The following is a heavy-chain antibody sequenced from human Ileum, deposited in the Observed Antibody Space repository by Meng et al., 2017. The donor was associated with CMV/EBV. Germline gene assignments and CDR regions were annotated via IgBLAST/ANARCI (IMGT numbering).Heavy chain of an antibody. V-gene: IGHV4-39*07. D-gene: IGHD5-18*01. Sequence: QVQLQGSGPGLVKPSETLSLPCTVSGGSISRSTYYWGWIRQPPGKGLEWIGSIYSTGSTYYNPSLKSRLTISIDTSNNQFSLKLTSMTAADTAVYYCARGVYSYDASWGQGTLVTVSS. J-gene: IGHJ4*02. CDR1: GGSISRSTYY. CDR2: IYSTGST. CDR3: ARGVYSYDAS.